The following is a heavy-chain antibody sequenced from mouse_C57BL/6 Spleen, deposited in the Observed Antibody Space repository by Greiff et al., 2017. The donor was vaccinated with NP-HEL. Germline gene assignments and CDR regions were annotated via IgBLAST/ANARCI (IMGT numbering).Heavy chain of an antibody. V-gene: IGHV1-52*01. Sequence: VQLQQPGAELVRPGSSVKLSCKASGYTFTSYWMHWVKQRPIQGLEWIGNIDPSDSETHYNQKFKDKATLTVDKSSSTAYMQLSSLTSEESAVYYCVGDYDGYFDVWGTGTTVTVSS. CDR3: VGDYDGYFDV. CDR1: GYTFTSYW. CDR2: IDPSDSET. D-gene: IGHD2-4*01. J-gene: IGHJ1*03.